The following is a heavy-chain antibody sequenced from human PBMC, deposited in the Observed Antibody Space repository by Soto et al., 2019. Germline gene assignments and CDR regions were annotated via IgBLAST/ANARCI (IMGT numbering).Heavy chain of an antibody. J-gene: IGHJ5*02. V-gene: IGHV4-59*01. CDR2: IYYSGST. CDR1: GGSISTYY. Sequence: SETLSLTCTVSGGSISTYYWSWIRQPPGKGLEWIGYIYYSGSTNYNPSLKSRVTISVDTSNNQFSLKLTSVTAADPAVYDCARDATTYGWFDPGAREPWSPSTQ. CDR3: ARDATTYGWFDP. D-gene: IGHD3-16*01.